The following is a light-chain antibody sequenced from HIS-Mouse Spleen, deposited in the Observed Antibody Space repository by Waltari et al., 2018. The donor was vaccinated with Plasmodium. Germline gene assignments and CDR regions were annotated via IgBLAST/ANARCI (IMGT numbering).Light chain of an antibody. J-gene: IGLJ2*01. Sequence: SYELTQPLSVSVALGQTARITCGGNNIGSKNVHWYQQKPGQAPVLVIYRASNRPSGIPERFSGSNSGNTATLTISRCQDGDEADYYCQVWDSSTVVFGGGTKLTVL. CDR3: QVWDSSTVV. CDR2: RAS. CDR1: NIGSKN. V-gene: IGLV3-9*01.